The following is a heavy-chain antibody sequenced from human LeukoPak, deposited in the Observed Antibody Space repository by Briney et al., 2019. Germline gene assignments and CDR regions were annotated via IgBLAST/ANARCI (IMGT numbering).Heavy chain of an antibody. Sequence: GASVKVSCKASGYTFTSYAMNWVRQAPGQGLEWMGWVNPNSGGTRYAPKFQGRVTMTTETSISTAYMEMSRLGSDDTAVYYCARSPPLMNRDWLDPWGQGTQVTVYS. D-gene: IGHD3-16*01. V-gene: IGHV1-2*02. CDR2: VNPNSGGT. J-gene: IGHJ5*02. CDR3: ARSPPLMNRDWLDP. CDR1: GYTFTSYA.